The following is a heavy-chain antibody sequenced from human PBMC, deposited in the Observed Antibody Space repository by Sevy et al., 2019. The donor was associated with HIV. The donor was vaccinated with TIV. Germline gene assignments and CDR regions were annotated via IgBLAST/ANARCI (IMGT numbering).Heavy chain of an antibody. CDR1: EFIFSDYY. D-gene: IGHD3-10*01. CDR2: ISNSGGDI. J-gene: IGHJ3*01. Sequence: GGSLRLSCAASEFIFSDYYMSWFRQAPGKGLEWVSYISNSGGDIHYADSVKGRFTISRDNTKNSLYLQTNSLRAEDTAVYYCAREGMVSPDAFDSWGQGTVVTVSS. V-gene: IGHV3-11*01. CDR3: AREGMVSPDAFDS.